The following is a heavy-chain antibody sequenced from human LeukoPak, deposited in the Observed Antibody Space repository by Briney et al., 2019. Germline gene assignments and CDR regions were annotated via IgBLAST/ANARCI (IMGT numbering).Heavy chain of an antibody. V-gene: IGHV1-24*01. J-gene: IGHJ5*02. Sequence: GASVKVSCKVSGRTLSQFSLQWVRQVPGKGLEWMGGSDPKDKTFYAQNFQGRGTLTDVTSTDTAYMELSSLIFEDSALYYCAIRRLAVASAPFDHWGQGTLVTVSS. D-gene: IGHD6-19*01. CDR2: SDPKDKT. CDR1: GRTLSQFS. CDR3: AIRRLAVASAPFDH.